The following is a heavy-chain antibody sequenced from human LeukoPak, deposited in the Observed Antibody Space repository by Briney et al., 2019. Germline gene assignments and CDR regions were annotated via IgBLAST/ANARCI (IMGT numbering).Heavy chain of an antibody. Sequence: GGSLRLSCAASGFTFSTYWMTWVRQAPGKGLEWVASINQDGSEIFYVDSVRGRFTISRDNAKNSLYLQMNSLRAEDTAVYYCARDRYSGYDPGFDYWGQGTLVTVSS. J-gene: IGHJ4*02. V-gene: IGHV3-7*04. D-gene: IGHD5-12*01. CDR1: GFTFSTYW. CDR2: INQDGSEI. CDR3: ARDRYSGYDPGFDY.